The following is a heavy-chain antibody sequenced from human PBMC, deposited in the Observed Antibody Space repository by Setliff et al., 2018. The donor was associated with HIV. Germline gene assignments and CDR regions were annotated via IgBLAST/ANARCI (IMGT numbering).Heavy chain of an antibody. CDR2: GSYSGSS. D-gene: IGHD3-16*01. CDR3: ASCHVGYAYDFNY. Sequence: KASETLSLTCAVFGGSFSNYYWGWIRQPPGKGLEWIGSGSYSGSSYYNPSLKSRVTIAVDTSKNQFSLKLISMTAADTAVYYCASCHVGYAYDFNYWGQGALVTVSS. CDR1: GGSFSNYY. V-gene: IGHV4-39*01. J-gene: IGHJ4*02.